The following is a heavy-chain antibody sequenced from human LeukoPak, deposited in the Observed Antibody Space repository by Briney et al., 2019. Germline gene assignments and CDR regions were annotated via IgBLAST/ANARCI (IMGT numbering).Heavy chain of an antibody. J-gene: IGHJ4*02. CDR3: ARDVPGTTPFDY. CDR1: GYIISNYG. V-gene: IGHV1-18*01. D-gene: IGHD1-7*01. CDR2: ISAKNGDT. Sequence: ASVKVSCKASGYIISNYGISWVRQAPGQGLEWMGWISAKNGDTNYIQKFRGRVTMTTDTSTSTAYMELWSLRSDDTAVYYCARDVPGTTPFDYWGQGTLVTVSS.